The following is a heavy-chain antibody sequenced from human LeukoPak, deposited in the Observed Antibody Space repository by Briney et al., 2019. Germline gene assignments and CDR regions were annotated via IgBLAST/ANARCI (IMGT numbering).Heavy chain of an antibody. V-gene: IGHV5-51*01. CDR3: ARQEYCSGGSCYTWFDP. CDR2: IYPADSDI. Sequence: GESLEISCKGSGYSINNYWIGWVRQMPGKGLEWMGIIYPADSDIRYSPSFQGQVTISADKSISTAYLQWSSLKASDTAMYYCARQEYCSGGSCYTWFDPWGQGTLVTVSS. D-gene: IGHD2-15*01. J-gene: IGHJ5*02. CDR1: GYSINNYW.